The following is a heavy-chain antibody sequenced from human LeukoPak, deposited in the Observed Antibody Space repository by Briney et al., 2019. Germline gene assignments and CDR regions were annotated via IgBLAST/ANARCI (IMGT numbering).Heavy chain of an antibody. CDR1: GFTFSSYS. Sequence: PGGSLRLSCAASGFTFSSYSMNWVRQAPGKGLEWVSSISSSSSYIYYADSVKGRFTISRDNAKNSLHLQMNSLRAEDTAVYYCARVGRSGWTVDYWGQGTLVTVSS. CDR3: ARVGRSGWTVDY. J-gene: IGHJ4*02. V-gene: IGHV3-21*01. CDR2: ISSSSSYI. D-gene: IGHD6-19*01.